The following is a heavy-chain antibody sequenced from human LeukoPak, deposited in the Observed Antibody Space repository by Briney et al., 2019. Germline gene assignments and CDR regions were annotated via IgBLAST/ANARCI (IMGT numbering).Heavy chain of an antibody. Sequence: GGSLRLSCAASGFTFSDYYMSWIRQAPGKGLEWVSYISSSGSTMYYADSVKGRFTISRDNAKNSLYLQMNSLRAEDTAVYYCARDPPPYYYDSSGSNPTDYWGQGTLVTVSS. J-gene: IGHJ4*02. CDR2: ISSSGSTM. CDR3: ARDPPPYYYDSSGSNPTDY. D-gene: IGHD3-22*01. V-gene: IGHV3-11*01. CDR1: GFTFSDYY.